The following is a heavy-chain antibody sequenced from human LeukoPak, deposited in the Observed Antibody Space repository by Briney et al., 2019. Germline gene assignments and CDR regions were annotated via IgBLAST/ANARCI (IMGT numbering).Heavy chain of an antibody. V-gene: IGHV4-34*01. CDR1: GGSFSGYY. D-gene: IGHD3-16*01. J-gene: IGHJ5*02. CDR2: INHSGST. CDR3: ARDYYVNGNWFDP. Sequence: SETLSLTCAVYGGSFSGYYWSWIRQPPGKGLEWIGEINHSGSTNYNPSLKSRATISVDTSKNQFSLKLSSVTAADTAVYYCARDYYVNGNWFDPWGQGTLVTVSS.